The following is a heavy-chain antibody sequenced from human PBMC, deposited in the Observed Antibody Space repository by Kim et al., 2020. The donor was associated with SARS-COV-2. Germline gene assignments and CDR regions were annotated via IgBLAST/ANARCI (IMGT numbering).Heavy chain of an antibody. J-gene: IGHJ3*02. CDR2: ST. Sequence: STSYADTVKGQFPSYRDNAKNTLYLQMNSLGDKDTAVYYCARDEVDAFDIWGQGTMVTVSS. CDR3: ARDEVDAFDI. V-gene: IGHV3-74*01.